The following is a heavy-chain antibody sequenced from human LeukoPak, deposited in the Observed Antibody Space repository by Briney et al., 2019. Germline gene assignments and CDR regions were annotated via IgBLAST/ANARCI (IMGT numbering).Heavy chain of an antibody. CDR2: INSDGSST. CDR3: ASHSGYYYDSSGYELDY. CDR1: GFTFSSYW. D-gene: IGHD3-22*01. V-gene: IGHV3-74*01. J-gene: IGHJ4*02. Sequence: PGGSLRLSCAASGFTFSSYWMHGVRQAPGKGLVWVSRINSDGSSTSYADSVKGRFTISRDNAKNTLYLQMNSLRAEDTAVYYCASHSGYYYDSSGYELDYWGQGTLVTVSS.